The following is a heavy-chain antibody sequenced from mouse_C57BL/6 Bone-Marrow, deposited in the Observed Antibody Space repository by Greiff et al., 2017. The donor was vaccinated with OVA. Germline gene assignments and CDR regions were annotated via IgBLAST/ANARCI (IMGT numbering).Heavy chain of an antibody. CDR2: IRSKSNNYAT. CDR1: GFSFNTYA. Sequence: EVHLVESGGGLVQPKGSLKLSCAASGFSFNTYAMNWVRQAPGTGLDWVARIRSKSNNYATYYADSVKDRFTIARDDSESMLYLQMNNVKTEDTAMYYCVRHYYYGVDAMDDWGQGTSVTVSS. CDR3: VRHYYYGVDAMDD. D-gene: IGHD1-1*01. V-gene: IGHV10-1*01. J-gene: IGHJ4*01.